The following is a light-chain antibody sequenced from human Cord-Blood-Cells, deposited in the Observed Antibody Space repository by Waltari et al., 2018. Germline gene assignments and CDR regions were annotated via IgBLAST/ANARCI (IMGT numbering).Light chain of an antibody. CDR3: QQYYSTPFT. V-gene: IGKV4-1*01. Sequence: DIVMTQSPASLTVSLGERATINCKSSQRVLYSSNNKNYLAWYQQKPEQPPKLLIYWASTRESWVPDRFSGKGSGTEFTLTISSLQAEDVAVYYFQQYYSTPFTSGPGTKVDIK. CDR1: QRVLYSSNNKNY. CDR2: WAS. J-gene: IGKJ3*01.